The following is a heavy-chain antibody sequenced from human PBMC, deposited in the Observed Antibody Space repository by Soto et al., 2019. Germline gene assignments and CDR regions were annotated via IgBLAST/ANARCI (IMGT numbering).Heavy chain of an antibody. Sequence: GPTLVNPTQTLTLTCTFSGFSLSTSGMRVSWIRQPPGKALEWLARIDWDDDKFYNTSLKTRLTIPKDSSKNQVVLTMTNMDPVDTATYYCARMFHCSGGTCPFDYWGQGALVTVSS. CDR3: ARMFHCSGGTCPFDY. D-gene: IGHD2-15*01. CDR2: IDWDDDK. V-gene: IGHV2-70*04. CDR1: GFSLSTSGMR. J-gene: IGHJ4*02.